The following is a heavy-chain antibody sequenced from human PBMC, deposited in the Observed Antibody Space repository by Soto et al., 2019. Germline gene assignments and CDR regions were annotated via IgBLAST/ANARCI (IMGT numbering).Heavy chain of an antibody. CDR1: GGTFSSYA. D-gene: IGHD3-22*01. CDR3: ASGDYDSSGYSVYWYFDL. Sequence: QVQLVQSGAEVKKPGSSVKVSCKASGGTFSSYAISWVRQAPGQGLEWMGGIIPIFGTANYAQKLQGRVTITADESTSTAYMELSSLRSEDTAVYYCASGDYDSSGYSVYWYFDLWGRGTLVTVSS. V-gene: IGHV1-69*01. CDR2: IIPIFGTA. J-gene: IGHJ2*01.